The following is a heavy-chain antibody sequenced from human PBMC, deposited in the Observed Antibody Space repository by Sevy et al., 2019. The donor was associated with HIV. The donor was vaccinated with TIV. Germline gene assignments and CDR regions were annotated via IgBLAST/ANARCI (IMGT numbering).Heavy chain of an antibody. J-gene: IGHJ4*02. D-gene: IGHD3-10*01. CDR2: ISYDGSNK. Sequence: GGSLRLSCTASGFTFRNYAMNWVRQAPGKGLERVALISYDGSNKYYADSVRGRFAISRDNSKNTLYLQMNSLRPEDTAIYYCAREGQLWFVYYFDNWGLGTLVTVSS. CDR1: GFTFRNYA. V-gene: IGHV3-30*09. CDR3: AREGQLWFVYYFDN.